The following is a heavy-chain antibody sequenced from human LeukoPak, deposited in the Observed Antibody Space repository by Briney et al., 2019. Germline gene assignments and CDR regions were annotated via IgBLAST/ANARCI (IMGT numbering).Heavy chain of an antibody. CDR3: ARTGDGYNYYNYYYMDV. V-gene: IGHV4-59*01. CDR1: GGSISSYY. Sequence: PSETLSLTCTVSGGSISSYYWSWIRQPPGKGLEWIGYIYYSGGTNYNPSLKSRVTISVDTSKNQFSLKLSSVTAADTAVYYCARTGDGYNYYNYYYMDVWGKGTTVTVTS. J-gene: IGHJ6*03. CDR2: IYYSGGT. D-gene: IGHD5-24*01.